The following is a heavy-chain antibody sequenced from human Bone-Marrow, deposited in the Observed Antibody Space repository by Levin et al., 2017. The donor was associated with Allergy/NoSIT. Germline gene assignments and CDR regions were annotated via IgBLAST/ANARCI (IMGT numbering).Heavy chain of an antibody. J-gene: IGHJ6*02. CDR3: ARDYYQINLETAQIHYYGMDV. V-gene: IGHV3-11*01. CDR2: ISSTGSTI. D-gene: IGHD1-26*01. Sequence: GESLKISCAASGFSFNDYYMIWIRQAPGKGLEWVSSISSTGSTIYYADSVKGRFTISRDNAKNSLSLQMNSLRAEDTAVYYCARDYYQINLETAQIHYYGMDVWGQGTTVTVSS. CDR1: GFSFNDYY.